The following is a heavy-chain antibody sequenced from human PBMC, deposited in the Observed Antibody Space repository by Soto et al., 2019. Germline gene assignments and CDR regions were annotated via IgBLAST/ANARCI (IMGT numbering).Heavy chain of an antibody. Sequence: SGPTLVNPTQTLTLTRTFSGFSLSTNGMCVSWIRQPPGKALEWLARIDWDDDKYYSTSLKTRLTISKDTSKNQVVLTMTNVDPVDTATYYCARLKAGTTVLFDYWGQGTLVTVSS. J-gene: IGHJ4*02. CDR2: IDWDDDK. V-gene: IGHV2-70*11. CDR1: GFSLSTNGMC. CDR3: ARLKAGTTVLFDY. D-gene: IGHD4-4*01.